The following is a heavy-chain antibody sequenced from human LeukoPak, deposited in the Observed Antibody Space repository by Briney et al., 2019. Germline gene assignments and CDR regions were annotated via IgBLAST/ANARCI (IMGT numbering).Heavy chain of an antibody. D-gene: IGHD3-3*01. CDR2: IHHSGRT. J-gene: IGHJ5*01. Sequence: PSETLSLTCAVYGGSFSNYDWTWIRQPPGKGLEWIGEIHHSGRTNYNPSLESRSTISADTSKKQFSLRLSSVPAADTAVYYCARGRSRVTIFGVALNWLDSWGQGNLVTVSS. CDR1: GGSFSNYD. V-gene: IGHV4-34*01. CDR3: ARGRSRVTIFGVALNWLDS.